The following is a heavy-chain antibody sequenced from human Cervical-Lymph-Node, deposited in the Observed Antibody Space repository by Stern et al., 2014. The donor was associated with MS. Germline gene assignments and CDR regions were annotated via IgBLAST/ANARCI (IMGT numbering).Heavy chain of an antibody. CDR3: AKEGIAVASFDY. J-gene: IGHJ4*02. V-gene: IGHV3-23*04. CDR1: GFTFSLYA. D-gene: IGHD6-19*01. Sequence: EVQLVESGGDLAQPGGSLRLSCAVSGFTFSLYAMSWVRQAPGKGLEWVSAISGTDSSTYYAETVKGRFTISRDNSKYTLYLQMNNLRAEDTAVYYCAKEGIAVASFDYWGQGTLVTVS. CDR2: ISGTDSST.